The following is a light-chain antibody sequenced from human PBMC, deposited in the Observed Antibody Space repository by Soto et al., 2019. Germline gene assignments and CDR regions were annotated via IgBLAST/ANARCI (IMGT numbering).Light chain of an antibody. CDR3: QQYGGSPRT. Sequence: EIVLTQSPATLSLSPGERAILSCRASQSVGNSYLAWYQQKPGQAPRLLIYGASSRATGIPDRFSGSGSGTDFTLTISRLEPEDFAVYYCQQYGGSPRTFGQGTKVDIK. J-gene: IGKJ1*01. CDR1: QSVGNSY. V-gene: IGKV3-20*01. CDR2: GAS.